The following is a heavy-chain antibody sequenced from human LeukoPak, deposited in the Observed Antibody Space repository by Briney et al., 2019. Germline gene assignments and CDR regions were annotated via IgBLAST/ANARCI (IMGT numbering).Heavy chain of an antibody. CDR2: IYWDDDK. D-gene: IGHD3-10*01. J-gene: IGHJ3*02. V-gene: IGHV2-5*02. CDR1: GFSLSTSGVG. Sequence: SGPTLVKPTQTLTLTCTFSGFSLSTSGVGVGWIRQPPGKALEWLALIYWDDDKRYSPSLKSRLTITKDTSKNQVVLTMTNMDPVDTATYYCAHRLVLLSDDAFDIWGQGTMVTVSS. CDR3: AHRLVLLSDDAFDI.